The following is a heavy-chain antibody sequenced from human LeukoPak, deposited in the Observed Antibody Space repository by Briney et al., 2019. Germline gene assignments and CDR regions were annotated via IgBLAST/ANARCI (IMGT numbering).Heavy chain of an antibody. CDR2: IYHSGST. D-gene: IGHD3-22*01. CDR1: GGSISSGGYS. V-gene: IGHV4-30-2*01. J-gene: IGHJ4*02. CDR3: ARGRDSRGYQFMGFDS. Sequence: PSQTLSLTCAVSGGSISSGGYSWSWIRQPPGKGLEWIGYIYHSGSTYYNPSLKSRVTISVDRSKNQFSLRLSSVTAADTAVYYCARGRDSRGYQFMGFDSWGQGALVTVSS.